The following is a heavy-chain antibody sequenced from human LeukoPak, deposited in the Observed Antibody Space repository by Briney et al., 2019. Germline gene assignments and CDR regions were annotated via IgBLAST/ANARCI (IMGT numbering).Heavy chain of an antibody. J-gene: IGHJ6*03. Sequence: ASVKVSCKVSGYTLTELSMRWVRQAPGKGLEWMGGFDPEDGETIYAQKFQGRVTMTEDTSTDTAYMELSSLRSEDTAVYYCATQGHCSSTSCYRGGYYSYYMDVWGKGTTVTVSS. D-gene: IGHD2-2*02. CDR1: GYTLTELS. CDR3: ATQGHCSSTSCYRGGYYSYYMDV. CDR2: FDPEDGET. V-gene: IGHV1-24*01.